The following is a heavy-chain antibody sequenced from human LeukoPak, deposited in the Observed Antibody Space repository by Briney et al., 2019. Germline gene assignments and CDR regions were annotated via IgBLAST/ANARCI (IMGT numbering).Heavy chain of an antibody. V-gene: IGHV4-59*08. J-gene: IGHJ4*02. CDR2: IYYSGST. Sequence: SSETLSLTCTVSGGSISGFYWSWIRQPPGKGLEWIGYIYYSGSTNYNPSLKSRVTISVDTSKNQFSLKLSSVTAADTAVYYCARSTYSSQDYWGQGTLVTVSS. CDR1: GGSISGFY. D-gene: IGHD6-13*01. CDR3: ARSTYSSQDY.